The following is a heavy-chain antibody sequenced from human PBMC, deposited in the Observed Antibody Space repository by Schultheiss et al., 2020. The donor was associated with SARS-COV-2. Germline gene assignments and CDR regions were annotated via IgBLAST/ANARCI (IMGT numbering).Heavy chain of an antibody. CDR1: GGSISSYY. V-gene: IGHV4-59*08. D-gene: IGHD4-17*01. Sequence: SETLSLTCTVSGGSISSYYWSWIRQPPGKGLEWIGYIYYSGSTNYNPSLKSRVTISVDTSKNQFSLKLSSVTAADTAVYYCARAQAVTTVYFDYWGQGTLVTVSS. CDR3: ARAQAVTTVYFDY. CDR2: IYYSGST. J-gene: IGHJ4*02.